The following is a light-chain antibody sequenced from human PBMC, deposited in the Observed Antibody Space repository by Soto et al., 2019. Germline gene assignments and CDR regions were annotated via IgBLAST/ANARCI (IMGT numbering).Light chain of an antibody. J-gene: IGLJ1*01. Sequence: QSALTQPASVSGSPGQSITISCTGTSSDDGGYNYVSWYQQHPGKAPKLMIYDVSNRPSGVSNRFSGSKSGNTASLTFSGLKAEDEADYYCSSYTSSSTYVFGTGTKVTVL. V-gene: IGLV2-14*01. CDR1: SSDDGGYNY. CDR2: DVS. CDR3: SSYTSSSTYV.